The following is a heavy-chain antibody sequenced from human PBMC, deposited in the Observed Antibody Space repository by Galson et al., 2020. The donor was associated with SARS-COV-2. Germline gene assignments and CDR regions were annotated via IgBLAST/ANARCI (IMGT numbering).Heavy chain of an antibody. J-gene: IGHJ4*02. V-gene: IGHV3-30*18. D-gene: IGHD5-18*01. CDR2: ISYDGSNK. CDR3: AKEGYSYGPALFDY. Sequence: GGSLRLSCAASGFTFSSYGMHWVRQAPGKGLEWVAVISYDGSNKYYADSVKGRFTISRDNSKNTLYLQMNSLRAEDTAVYYCAKEGYSYGPALFDYWGQGTLVTVSS. CDR1: GFTFSSYG.